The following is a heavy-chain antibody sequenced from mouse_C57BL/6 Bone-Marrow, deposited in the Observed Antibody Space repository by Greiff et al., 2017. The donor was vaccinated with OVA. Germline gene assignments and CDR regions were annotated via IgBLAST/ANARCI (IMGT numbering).Heavy chain of an antibody. CDR2: IYPRSGNT. V-gene: IGHV1-81*01. D-gene: IGHD1-1*01. CDR1: GYTFTSYG. Sequence: LQESGAELARPGASVTLSCKASGYTFTSYGISWVKQRTGQGLEWIGEIYPRSGNTYYNEKFKGKATLTADKSSSTAYMELRSLTSEDSAVYFCARGDYGSSYWFAYWGQGTLVTVSA. CDR3: ARGDYGSSYWFAY. J-gene: IGHJ3*01.